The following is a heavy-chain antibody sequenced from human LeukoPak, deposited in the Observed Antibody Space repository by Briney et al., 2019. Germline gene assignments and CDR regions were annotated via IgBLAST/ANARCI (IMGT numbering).Heavy chain of an antibody. CDR2: INHSGST. J-gene: IGHJ3*02. V-gene: IGHV4-34*01. D-gene: IGHD3-22*01. Sequence: SETLSLTCAVYGGSFSGYYWSWIRQPPGKGLEWIGEINHSGSTNYNPSLKSRATISVDTSKNQFSLKLSSVTAADTAVYYCARSTAYYDPIWGQGTMVTVSS. CDR3: ARSTAYYDPI. CDR1: GGSFSGYY.